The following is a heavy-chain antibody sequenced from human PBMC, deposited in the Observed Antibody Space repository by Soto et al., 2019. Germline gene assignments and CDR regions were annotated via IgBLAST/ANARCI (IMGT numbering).Heavy chain of an antibody. J-gene: IGHJ4*02. V-gene: IGHV4-4*02. CDR2: MFRSGGA. D-gene: IGHD3-3*01. CDR3: ATGNVDSMLEY. Sequence: SETLSLTCVVSDGSISTYDWWTWVRQPPGKGLEWIGKMFRSGGADYSPSLKSRVTISADSSKNHFSLRLTAVTAADTAVYYCATGNVDSMLEYWGQGTQVTVSS. CDR1: DGSISTYDW.